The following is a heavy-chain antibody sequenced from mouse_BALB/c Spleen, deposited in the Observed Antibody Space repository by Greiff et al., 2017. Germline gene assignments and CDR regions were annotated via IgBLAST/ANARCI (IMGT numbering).Heavy chain of an antibody. J-gene: IGHJ3*01. D-gene: IGHD2-4*01. CDR1: GYTFTSYW. CDR2: INPSTGYT. V-gene: IGHV1-7*01. CDR3: ARDYDYDVGFAY. Sequence: VQRVESGAELAKPGASVKMSCKASGYTFTSYWMHWVKQRPGQGLEWIGYINPSTGYTEYNQKFKDKATLTADKSSSTAYMQLSSLTSEDSAVYYCARDYDYDVGFAYWGQGTLVTVSA.